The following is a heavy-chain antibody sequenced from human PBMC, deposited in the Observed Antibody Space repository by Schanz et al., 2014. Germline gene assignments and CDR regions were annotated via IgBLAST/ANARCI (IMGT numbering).Heavy chain of an antibody. Sequence: QVQLQESGPGVVKPSQTLSLTCTVSGGSINSDAFYWTWIRQHPGKGLEWVGYISYSGRTYYSPSLKSRLTMSVDTSKNQFSLRLSSVTAADTAVYYCARDRLAAQGIDSWGQGTLVTDSS. CDR1: GGSINSDAFY. D-gene: IGHD6-6*01. CDR3: ARDRLAAQGIDS. J-gene: IGHJ4*02. CDR2: ISYSGRT. V-gene: IGHV4-31*03.